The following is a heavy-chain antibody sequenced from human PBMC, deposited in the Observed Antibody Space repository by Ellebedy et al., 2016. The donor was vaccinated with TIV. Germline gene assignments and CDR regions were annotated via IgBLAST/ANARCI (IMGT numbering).Heavy chain of an antibody. V-gene: IGHV3-53*01. CDR3: AREAGTSGWYSGFQH. Sequence: GGSLRLSCAASGFTVSTSYMNWVRQAPGKGLEWVSNIIASDVTYYAESVKGRFTISRDDSKNTLYLQMNSLTAEDTAVYYCAREAGTSGWYSGFQHWGQGTLVTVSS. D-gene: IGHD6-19*01. CDR1: GFTVSTSY. J-gene: IGHJ1*01. CDR2: IIASDVT.